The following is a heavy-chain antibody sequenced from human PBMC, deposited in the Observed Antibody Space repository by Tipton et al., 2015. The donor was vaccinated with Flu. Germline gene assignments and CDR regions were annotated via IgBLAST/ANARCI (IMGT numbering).Heavy chain of an antibody. Sequence: GSLRLSCVMSGFTFRSYWMNWVRQAPGKGLEWVSTITDTGSSTYYADSVKGRFTISRDNSNNMVFLQLNSLRADDTAVYHCARDAAVAYWGQGSLVTVSS. CDR3: ARDAAVAY. CDR2: ITDTGSST. D-gene: IGHD5-12*01. J-gene: IGHJ4*02. V-gene: IGHV3-23*01. CDR1: GFTFRSYW.